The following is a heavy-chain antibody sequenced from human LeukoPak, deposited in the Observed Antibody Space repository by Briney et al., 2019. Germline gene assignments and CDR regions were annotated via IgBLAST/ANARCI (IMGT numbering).Heavy chain of an antibody. CDR2: IYYSGST. D-gene: IGHD4-11*01. CDR3: AREKRYDYSNSAYNWFDP. CDR1: GGSISSGGYY. J-gene: IGHJ5*02. V-gene: IGHV4-31*03. Sequence: SQTLSLTCTVSGGSISSGGYYWSWIRQHPGKGLEWIGYIYYSGSTYYNPSVKSRVTISVDTSKNQFSLKLSSVTAADTAVYYCAREKRYDYSNSAYNWFDPWGQGTLVTVSS.